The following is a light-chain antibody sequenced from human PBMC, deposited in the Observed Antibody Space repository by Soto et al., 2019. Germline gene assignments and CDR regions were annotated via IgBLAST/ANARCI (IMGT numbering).Light chain of an antibody. J-gene: IGKJ4*01. CDR3: QSFNSYPPLT. V-gene: IGKV1-13*02. Sequence: AIQLTQSPSSLPASVRDRVTITCRASQAIPKLLISDVSILGSGVPSRFSGSGSGTDFTFTISSLQPEDFTTYDCQSFNSYPPLTFGGGTKVEIK. CDR2: DVS. CDR1: QAI.